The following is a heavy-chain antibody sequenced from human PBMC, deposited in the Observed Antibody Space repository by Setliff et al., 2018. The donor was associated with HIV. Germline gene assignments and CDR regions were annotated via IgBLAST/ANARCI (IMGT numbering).Heavy chain of an antibody. J-gene: IGHJ4*02. CDR1: GGSINSFY. V-gene: IGHV4-4*07. CDR3: ARLRPSVADRSYFDH. CDR2: IFASGNT. D-gene: IGHD6-19*01. Sequence: PSETLSLTCTVSGGSINSFYWNWVRQPAGRGLEWIGRIFASGNTNYNPSLKSRVTMSVDTSKNQFSLNLNSVTAADTAVYYCARLRPSVADRSYFDHWGQGTLVTVSS.